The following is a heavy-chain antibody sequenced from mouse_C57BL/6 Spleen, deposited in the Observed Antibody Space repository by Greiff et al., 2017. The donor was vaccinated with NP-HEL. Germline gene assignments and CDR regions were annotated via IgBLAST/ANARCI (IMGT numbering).Heavy chain of an antibody. CDR3: TRAPYGYDGGYFDV. Sequence: EVQLVESGEGLVKPGGSLKLSCAASGFTSSSYAMSWVRQTPEKRLEWVAYISSGGDYIYYADTVKGRFTISRDNARNTLYLQMSSLKSEDTAMYYCTRAPYGYDGGYFDVWGTGTTVTVSS. CDR1: GFTSSSYA. J-gene: IGHJ1*03. V-gene: IGHV5-9-1*02. CDR2: ISSGGDYI. D-gene: IGHD2-2*01.